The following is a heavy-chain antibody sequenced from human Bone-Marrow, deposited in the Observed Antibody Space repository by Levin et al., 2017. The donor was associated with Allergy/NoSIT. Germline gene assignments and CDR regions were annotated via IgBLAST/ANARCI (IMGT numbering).Heavy chain of an antibody. CDR2: LHSRGIP. CDR3: AVCGFDFPFDF. CDR1: GGSITTPSYF. D-gene: IGHD5-12*01. Sequence: PSETLSLTCSVSGGSITTPSYFWGWIRQPPGKGLEWIGTLHSRGIPYYSPSLKSRVTISVDTSKSQFSLNLISVTAADTAIYYCAVCGFDFPFDFWGQGVLVTVSS. J-gene: IGHJ4*02. V-gene: IGHV4-39*01.